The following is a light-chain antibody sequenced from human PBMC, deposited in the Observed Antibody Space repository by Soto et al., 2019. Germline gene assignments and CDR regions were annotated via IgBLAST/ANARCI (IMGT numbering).Light chain of an antibody. CDR3: QQYSSYWT. Sequence: DIQMTQSPSTLSASVGDRVTITCRASQTISTWVAWYQQKPGTAPKLLMYDASRLESGVPSRFSGSGSGTVFTLTISSLQPDDFATYYCQQYSSYWTFGQGTKVEIK. V-gene: IGKV1-5*01. CDR2: DAS. CDR1: QTISTW. J-gene: IGKJ1*01.